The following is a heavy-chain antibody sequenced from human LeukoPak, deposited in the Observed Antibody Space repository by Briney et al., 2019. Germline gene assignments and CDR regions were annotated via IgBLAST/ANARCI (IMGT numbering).Heavy chain of an antibody. CDR2: IYYSGST. CDR1: GGSISSSSYY. J-gene: IGHJ4*02. CDR3: AREGGPYRPLDY. V-gene: IGHV4-39*02. Sequence: SETLSLTCTVSGGSISSSSYYWGWIRQPPGKGLEWIGGIYYSGSTYYNPSLKSRVTISVDTSKNQFSLKLSSVTAADTAVYYCAREGGPYRPLDYSGQGTLVTVSS.